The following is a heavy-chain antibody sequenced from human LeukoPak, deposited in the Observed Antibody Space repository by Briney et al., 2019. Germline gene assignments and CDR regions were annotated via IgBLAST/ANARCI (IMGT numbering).Heavy chain of an antibody. CDR2: MNPNSGNT. CDR3: ARAGCSSTSCYDWFDP. D-gene: IGHD2-2*01. CDR1: GYTFTSYD. J-gene: IGHJ5*02. V-gene: IGHV1-8*03. Sequence: ASVKVSCKASGYTFTSYDINWVRQATGQGLEWMGWMNPNSGNTGYAQKFQGRVTITRNTSISTAYMELSSLRSEDTAVYYCARAGCSSTSCYDWFDPWGQGTLVTVSS.